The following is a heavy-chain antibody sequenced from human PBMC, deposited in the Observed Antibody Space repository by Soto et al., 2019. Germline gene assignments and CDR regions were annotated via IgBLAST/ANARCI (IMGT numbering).Heavy chain of an antibody. CDR2: LIGGHYGT. CDR1: GFTLQNYA. V-gene: IGHV3-23*01. Sequence: ALRLSCTASGFTLQNYAMAWVRQAPGKGLEWVSTLIGGHYGTAYSYSVKGRFTVSRDNSKNCLYLQMNSLGVEDTAMYFCAKGKHTGDIDWFDTWGQGSLVTVSS. D-gene: IGHD3-10*01. CDR3: AKGKHTGDIDWFDT. J-gene: IGHJ5*02.